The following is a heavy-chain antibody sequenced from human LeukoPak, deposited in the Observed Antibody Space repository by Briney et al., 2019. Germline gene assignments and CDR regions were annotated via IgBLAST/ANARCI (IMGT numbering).Heavy chain of an antibody. Sequence: SETLSLTCTDSDGSISSSSYYWGWIRQPPGKGLEWIGSIYYSGSTYYNPSLRSRVTISVDTSKNQFSLKLSSVTAADTAVYYCARQSFTIPFDIWGQGTMVTVSS. V-gene: IGHV4-39*01. CDR1: DGSISSSSYY. CDR2: IYYSGST. J-gene: IGHJ3*02. D-gene: IGHD3-3*01. CDR3: ARQSFTIPFDI.